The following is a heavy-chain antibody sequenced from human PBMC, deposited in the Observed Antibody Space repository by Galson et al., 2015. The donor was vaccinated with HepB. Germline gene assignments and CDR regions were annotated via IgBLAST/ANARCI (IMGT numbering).Heavy chain of an antibody. V-gene: IGHV3-33*01. Sequence: SLRLSCAASGFTFRNHGMHWVRQAPGKGLEWVAVIWYDGSNTYYADSVKGRFIISRDNSKNMLYLQMNSLRVEDTAVYYCARDIAARRFDWWGQGTLVTVSS. J-gene: IGHJ4*02. D-gene: IGHD6-6*01. CDR2: IWYDGSNT. CDR1: GFTFRNHG. CDR3: ARDIAARRFDW.